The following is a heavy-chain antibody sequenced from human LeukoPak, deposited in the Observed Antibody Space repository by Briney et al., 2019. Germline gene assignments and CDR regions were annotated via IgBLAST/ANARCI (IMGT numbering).Heavy chain of an antibody. CDR1: GYSISSGYY. CDR3: ARDTYYYGSGSQTPHFDY. Sequence: PSETLSLTCTVSGYSISSGYYWGWIRQPPGKGLEWIGSIYHSGSTFDNPSLKSRVTISVDTSKNQFSLKLSSVTAADTAVYYCARDTYYYGSGSQTPHFDYWGQGTLVTVSS. J-gene: IGHJ4*02. V-gene: IGHV4-38-2*02. D-gene: IGHD3-10*01. CDR2: IYHSGST.